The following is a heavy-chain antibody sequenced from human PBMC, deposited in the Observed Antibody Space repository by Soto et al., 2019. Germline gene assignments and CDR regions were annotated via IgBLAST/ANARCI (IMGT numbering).Heavy chain of an antibody. CDR3: ASVGQCSSTACRYYYYYGMDV. Sequence: QVQLVQSGVEVKKPGASVTVSCKASGYTFSNYGISWVRQAPGQGLEWMGWFSGYNGNTNYAQNLQGKVTLTTDTSTSTVYLELRSMRSDDTAVYYCASVGQCSSTACRYYYYYGMDVWGQGTTVTVSS. CDR2: FSGYNGNT. D-gene: IGHD2-2*01. J-gene: IGHJ6*02. V-gene: IGHV1-18*01. CDR1: GYTFSNYG.